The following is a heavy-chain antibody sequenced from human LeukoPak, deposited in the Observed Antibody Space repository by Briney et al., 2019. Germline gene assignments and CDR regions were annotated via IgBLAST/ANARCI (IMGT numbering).Heavy chain of an antibody. Sequence: SETLSLICTVSGGSISSSSFHWGWIRQPPGKGLEWIGTTFYSGSTYYNPSLKSRVTMSVDTSKNQFSLKLSSVTAADTAVYYCARQGYISGQGFRNNWFDPWGQGSLVTVSS. V-gene: IGHV4-39*01. CDR1: GGSISSSSFH. J-gene: IGHJ5*02. CDR2: TFYSGST. D-gene: IGHD6-19*01. CDR3: ARQGYISGQGFRNNWFDP.